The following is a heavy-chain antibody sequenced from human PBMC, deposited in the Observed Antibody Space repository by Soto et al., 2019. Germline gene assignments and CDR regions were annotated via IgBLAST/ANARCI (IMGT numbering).Heavy chain of an antibody. J-gene: IGHJ4*02. CDR1: GFTFSSYG. V-gene: IGHV3-33*01. CDR3: ASDRYSSGWYDLDY. D-gene: IGHD6-19*01. CDR2: IWYDGSNK. Sequence: QVQLVESGGGVVQPGRSLRLSCAASGFTFSSYGMHWVRQAPGKGLEWVAVIWYDGSNKYYADSVKGRFTISRDNSKNTLYLQMNLLIAEGTAVYYCASDRYSSGWYDLDYWGQGTLVTVSS.